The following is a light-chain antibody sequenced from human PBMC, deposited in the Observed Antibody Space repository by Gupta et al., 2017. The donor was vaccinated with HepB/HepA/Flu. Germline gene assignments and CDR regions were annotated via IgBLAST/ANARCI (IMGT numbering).Light chain of an antibody. CDR3: RSDTGSDNLV. Sequence: SALTQPASVSGSPGPSITISCTGTGSDVGAYNYVFWYQQHPGNGPKLIIYDVRNRPAGVANRFSGSKSGNTASLTISGRQAEDEADYYGRSDTGSDNLVFGGGTKLTVL. J-gene: IGLJ3*02. CDR1: GSDVGAYNY. V-gene: IGLV2-14*03. CDR2: DVR.